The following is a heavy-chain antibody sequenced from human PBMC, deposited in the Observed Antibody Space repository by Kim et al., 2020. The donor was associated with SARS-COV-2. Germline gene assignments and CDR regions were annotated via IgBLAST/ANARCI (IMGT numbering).Heavy chain of an antibody. V-gene: IGHV1-2*02. D-gene: IGHD2-8*01. CDR1: GYTFTGYY. J-gene: IGHJ4*02. Sequence: ASVKVSCKASGYTFTGYYMHWVRQAPGQGLEWMGWINPNSGGTNYAQKFQGRVTMTRDTSISTAYMELSRLRSDDTAVYYCARGGYCTNGVCPWVLGYWGQGTLVTVSS. CDR2: INPNSGGT. CDR3: ARGGYCTNGVCPWVLGY.